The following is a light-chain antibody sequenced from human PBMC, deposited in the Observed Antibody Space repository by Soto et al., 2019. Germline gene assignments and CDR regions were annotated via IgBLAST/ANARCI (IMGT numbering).Light chain of an antibody. Sequence: EIVLTQSPGTLSLSPGEXASLPCRASQSVSSNYLAWFQQKPGQAPRLLISGASNRASDIPDRFSGSGSWTDFTLTIRRLEPEDFAVYYCLQYGSSPHTFGQGTRLEIK. CDR3: LQYGSSPHT. CDR1: QSVSSNY. CDR2: GAS. V-gene: IGKV3-20*01. J-gene: IGKJ5*01.